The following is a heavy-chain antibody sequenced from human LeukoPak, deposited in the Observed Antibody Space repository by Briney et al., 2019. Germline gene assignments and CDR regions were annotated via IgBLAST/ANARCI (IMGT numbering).Heavy chain of an antibody. D-gene: IGHD6-19*01. Sequence: SSETLSLTCSVSDGSIDTYFWSWIRQPAGKGLEWIGRIDSSGTTSLNPSLKSRVTISHDKSKKQFSLKLSSVTAADTAVYYCATGGYSAWCDYWGHGTQVIVSS. CDR3: ATGGYSAWCDY. V-gene: IGHV4-4*07. CDR2: IDSSGTT. J-gene: IGHJ4*01. CDR1: DGSIDTYF.